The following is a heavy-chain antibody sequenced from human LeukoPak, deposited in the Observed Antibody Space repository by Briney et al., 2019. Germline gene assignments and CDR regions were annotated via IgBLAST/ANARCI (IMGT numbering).Heavy chain of an antibody. J-gene: IGHJ5*02. CDR1: GYTFTSYG. Sequence: ASVKVSCKASGYTFTSYGISWVRQAPGQGLEWMGWISAYNGNTNYAQKLQGRVTMTTDTSTSTAYMELRSLRSDDTAVYYCARDLRPYYYGSGSYNLFDPWGQGTLVTVSS. CDR3: ARDLRPYYYGSGSYNLFDP. V-gene: IGHV1-18*01. D-gene: IGHD3-10*01. CDR2: ISAYNGNT.